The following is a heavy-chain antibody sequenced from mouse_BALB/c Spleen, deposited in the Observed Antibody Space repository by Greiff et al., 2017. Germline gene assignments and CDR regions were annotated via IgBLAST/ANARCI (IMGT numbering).Heavy chain of an antibody. Sequence: VQLKQTGPELVKPGASVKISCKASGYSFTDYIMLWVKQSHGKSLEWIGNINPYYGSTSYNLKFKGKATLTVDKSSSTAYMQLNSLTSEDSAVYYCARSPINYYGDYWGQGTTLTVSS. CDR3: ARSPINYYGDY. CDR1: GYSFTDYI. CDR2: INPYYGST. D-gene: IGHD1-2*01. J-gene: IGHJ2*01. V-gene: IGHV1-39*01.